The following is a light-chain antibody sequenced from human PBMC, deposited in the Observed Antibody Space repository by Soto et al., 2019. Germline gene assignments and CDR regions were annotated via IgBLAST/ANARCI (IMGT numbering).Light chain of an antibody. CDR2: AAS. J-gene: IGKJ5*01. V-gene: IGKV1-9*01. CDR1: QVISTS. Sequence: IELTQAPCMLSPPIGESVAITYRASQVISTSLAWYQVKPGKAPKLLIYAASTLESGVPSRFSATVSGTEFSLTITSLQPEDFATYYCQQLSDSPIASGQGTRLEI. CDR3: QQLSDSPIA.